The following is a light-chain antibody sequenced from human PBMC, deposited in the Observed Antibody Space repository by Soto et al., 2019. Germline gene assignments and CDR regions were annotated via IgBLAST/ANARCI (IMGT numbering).Light chain of an antibody. Sequence: EIVLTQSPATLSLSPGERATLSCRASQSVSSDLAWYQQKPGQAPRLLIYDASNRATGIPARFSGSGSVTDFTLTISSLEPEDFAVYYCQQRSNWPPYTFGQGTKLAIK. CDR3: QQRSNWPPYT. CDR2: DAS. V-gene: IGKV3-11*01. J-gene: IGKJ2*01. CDR1: QSVSSD.